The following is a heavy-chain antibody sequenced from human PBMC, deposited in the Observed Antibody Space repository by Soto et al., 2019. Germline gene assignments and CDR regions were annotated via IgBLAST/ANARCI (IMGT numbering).Heavy chain of an antibody. J-gene: IGHJ3*02. V-gene: IGHV3-23*01. Sequence: EVQLLESGGGLVQPGGSLRLSCAASGFTFSSYAMSWVRQAPGKGLEWVSAIIGSGGSTYYADSVKGRFTISRDNSKNPLYLQMNSLRAEDTAVYYCAKQTRTIPFGGVIGDAFDIWCQGPMVTVSS. CDR1: GFTFSSYA. CDR3: AKQTRTIPFGGVIGDAFDI. CDR2: IIGSGGST. D-gene: IGHD3-16*02.